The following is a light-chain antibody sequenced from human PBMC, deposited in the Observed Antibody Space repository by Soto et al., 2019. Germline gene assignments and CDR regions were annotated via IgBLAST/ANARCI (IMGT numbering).Light chain of an antibody. J-gene: IGLJ3*02. CDR2: SNH. V-gene: IGLV1-47*02. CDR3: AAWDASLSGRV. Sequence: QSVLTQPPSASGTPGQRVTISCSGSSSNIGSNYVYWYQQLPGTAPKLLIYSNHQRPSGVPVRFSGSKSGTSTSLAMSGLRSEDEADYYCAAWDASLSGRVFGGGTELTVL. CDR1: SSNIGSNY.